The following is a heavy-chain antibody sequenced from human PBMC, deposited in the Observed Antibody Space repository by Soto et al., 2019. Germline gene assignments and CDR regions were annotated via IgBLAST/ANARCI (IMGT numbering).Heavy chain of an antibody. J-gene: IGHJ4*02. V-gene: IGHV4-4*07. CDR2: IYTSGST. CDR3: ARASYDFWSGYSIFDY. Sequence: SETLSLTCTVSGGSISSYYWSWIRQPAGKGLEWIGRIYTSGSTNYNPSLKSRVTMSVDTSKNQFSLKLSSVTAADTAVYYCARASYDFWSGYSIFDYWGQGTLVTVSS. CDR1: GGSISSYY. D-gene: IGHD3-3*01.